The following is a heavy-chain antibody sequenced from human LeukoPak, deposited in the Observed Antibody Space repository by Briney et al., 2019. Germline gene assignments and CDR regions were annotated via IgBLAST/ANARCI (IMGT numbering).Heavy chain of an antibody. CDR1: GFTFNTYW. V-gene: IGHV3-74*01. CDR2: IYSDGSRT. CDR3: ARESYGSGSYNFDY. Sequence: GGSLRLSCAASGFTFNTYWMHWVRQGPGKGLVWVSRIYSDGSRTTYADSVRGRFTISGDNAKNTLYLQMNSLRAEDTAVYYCARESYGSGSYNFDYWGQGTLVTVSS. D-gene: IGHD3-10*01. J-gene: IGHJ4*02.